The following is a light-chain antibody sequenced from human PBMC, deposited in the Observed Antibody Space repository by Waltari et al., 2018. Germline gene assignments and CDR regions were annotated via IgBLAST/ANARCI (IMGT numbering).Light chain of an antibody. J-gene: IGLJ3*02. Sequence: SYVLTQPPSVSVAPGQTARLTCGGENIGSKSVHWYQQRPGKAPVLVVSDDTDRPSGIPERFSGSNSGNTATLTISRVEAGDEADYYCQVWDSSSDHLWVFGGGTKLTVL. CDR3: QVWDSSSDHLWV. V-gene: IGLV3-21*02. CDR1: NIGSKS. CDR2: DDT.